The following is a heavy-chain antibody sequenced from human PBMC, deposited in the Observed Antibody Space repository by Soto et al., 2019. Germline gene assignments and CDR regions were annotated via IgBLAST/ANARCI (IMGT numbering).Heavy chain of an antibody. J-gene: IGHJ4*02. CDR2: IHYSAITTT. D-gene: IGHD6-25*01. CDR3: ARAWSSGWCAFYS. V-gene: IGHV4-61*08. Sequence: PSETLSLTCTVSGGSVNSADYFWNWIRQPPGKGLEWIGFIHYSAITTTTYNPSLKSRLTMSLDTSNNQFSLKLSSVSAADTAVYYCARAWSSGWCAFYSWGQGTLVTVSS. CDR1: GGSVNSADYF.